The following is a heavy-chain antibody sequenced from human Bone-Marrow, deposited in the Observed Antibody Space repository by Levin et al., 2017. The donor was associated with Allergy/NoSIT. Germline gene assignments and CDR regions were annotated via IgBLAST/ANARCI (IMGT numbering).Heavy chain of an antibody. D-gene: IGHD3-10*01. V-gene: IGHV4-39*07. CDR3: AREDASGSFVDY. CDR2: IFYSGNT. Sequence: PSETLSLTCSVSGDSISSSSYYWGWIRQPPGTGLEWIGTIFYSGNTYYNPSLKSRVTLSVDTSKNQFSLKLASVTAADTAVYYCAREDASGSFVDYCGQGTLVIVSS. CDR1: GDSISSSSYY. J-gene: IGHJ4*02.